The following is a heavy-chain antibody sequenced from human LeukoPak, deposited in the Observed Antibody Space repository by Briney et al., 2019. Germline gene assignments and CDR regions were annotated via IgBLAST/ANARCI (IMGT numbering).Heavy chain of an antibody. Sequence: SETLSLTCTVSGGSISSYYWSWIRQPAGKGLEWVGRIYTSESTNYNPSLKSRVTMSVDTSKNQFSLKLSSVTAADTAVYYCARVSAARNFDYWGQGTLVTVSS. CDR1: GGSISSYY. D-gene: IGHD6-6*01. J-gene: IGHJ4*02. CDR3: ARVSAARNFDY. CDR2: IYTSEST. V-gene: IGHV4-4*07.